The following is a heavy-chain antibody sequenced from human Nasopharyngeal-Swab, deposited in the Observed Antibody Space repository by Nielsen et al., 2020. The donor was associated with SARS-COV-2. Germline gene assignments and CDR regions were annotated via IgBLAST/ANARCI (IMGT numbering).Heavy chain of an antibody. J-gene: IGHJ4*02. CDR3: ARGYSYGIQYFDY. Sequence: SETLSLTCTVSGGSISSGSYYWSWIRQPAGKGLEWIGRIYTSGSTNYNPSLKSRVTISVDTSKNQFSLKLSSVTAADTAVYYCARGYSYGIQYFDYWGQGTLVTVSS. V-gene: IGHV4-61*02. CDR2: IYTSGST. CDR1: GGSISSGSYY. D-gene: IGHD5-18*01.